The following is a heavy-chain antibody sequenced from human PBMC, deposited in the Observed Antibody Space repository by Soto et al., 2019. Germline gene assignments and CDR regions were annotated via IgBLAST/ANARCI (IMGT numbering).Heavy chain of an antibody. CDR1: GFTFSSYG. CDR3: AKANLGYYDFWSGYDLDY. J-gene: IGHJ4*02. V-gene: IGHV3-30*18. Sequence: GSLRLSCAASGFTFSSYGMHWVRQAPGKGLEWVAVISYDGSNKYYADSVKGRFTISRDNSKNTLYLQMNSLRAEDTAVYYCAKANLGYYDFWSGYDLDYWGQGTLVTVSS. D-gene: IGHD3-3*01. CDR2: ISYDGSNK.